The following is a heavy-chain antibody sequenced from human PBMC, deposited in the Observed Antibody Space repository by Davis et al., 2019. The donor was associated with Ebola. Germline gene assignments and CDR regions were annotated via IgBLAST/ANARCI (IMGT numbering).Heavy chain of an antibody. CDR1: EFIVTSHH. J-gene: IGHJ6*02. D-gene: IGHD2-8*02. CDR3: ARAGDFGMDV. V-gene: IGHV3-33*08. Sequence: GGSLRLSCAASEFIVTSHHMTWVRQAPGKGLEWVALIRYDGGYEQYADSVKGRFTVSRDNFENTLYLQMRSLRADDTAVFYCARAGDFGMDVWGQGTTVTVSS. CDR2: IRYDGGYE.